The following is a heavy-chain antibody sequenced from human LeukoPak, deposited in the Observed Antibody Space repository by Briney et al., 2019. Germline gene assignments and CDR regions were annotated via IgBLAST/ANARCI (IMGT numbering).Heavy chain of an antibody. D-gene: IGHD6-13*01. CDR2: FSGSGGST. J-gene: IGHJ2*01. CDR1: GFTFSSHV. Sequence: GGSLRLSCAASGFTFSSHVMSWVRQAPGKGLEWVSAFSGSGGSTYYADSVKGRFTISRDNPKNTLYLQMNSLRAEDTAVYYCAKDAGHYWYLDLWGRGTLVSVSS. V-gene: IGHV3-23*01. CDR3: AKDAGHYWYLDL.